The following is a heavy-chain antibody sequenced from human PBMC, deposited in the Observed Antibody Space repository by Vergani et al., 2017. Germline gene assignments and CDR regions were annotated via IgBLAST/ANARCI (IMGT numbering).Heavy chain of an antibody. Sequence: QVQLVQSGAEVKKPGSSVKVSCKASGGTFSSYAISWVRQAPGQGLEWMGRIIPIFGTANYAQKFQGRVTIPADESTSTAYMELSSLRSEYTAVYYCARPRFTPYCSGGSCHAEYFQHWGKGTLVTVSS. CDR2: IIPIFGTA. V-gene: IGHV1-69*13. J-gene: IGHJ1*01. D-gene: IGHD2-15*01. CDR1: GGTFSSYA. CDR3: ARPRFTPYCSGGSCHAEYFQH.